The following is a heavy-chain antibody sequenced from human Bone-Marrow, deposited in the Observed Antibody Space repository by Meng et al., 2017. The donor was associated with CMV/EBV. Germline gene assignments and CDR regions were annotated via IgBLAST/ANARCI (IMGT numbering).Heavy chain of an antibody. CDR1: GFTFSSYE. D-gene: IGHD7-27*01. Sequence: GESLKISCAASGFTFSSYEMNWVRQAPGKGLEWVSSISSSSSYIYYADSVKGRFTISRDNAKNSLYLQMNSLRAEDTAVYYCASGWGENWGLYYYYYGMDVWGQGTTVTVSS. CDR2: ISSSSSYI. CDR3: ASGWGENWGLYYYYYGMDV. V-gene: IGHV3-21*01. J-gene: IGHJ6*02.